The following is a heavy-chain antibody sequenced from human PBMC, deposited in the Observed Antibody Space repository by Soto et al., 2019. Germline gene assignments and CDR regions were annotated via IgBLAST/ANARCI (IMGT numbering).Heavy chain of an antibody. J-gene: IGHJ6*03. CDR1: GDSVSSNSAA. D-gene: IGHD1-7*01. CDR2: TYYRSRWYN. V-gene: IGHV6-1*01. Sequence: QVQLQESGPGLVKPSQTLSLTCAISGDSVSSNSAAWNWIRLSPSRGLEWLARTYYRSRWYNDYAVSVRSRITVKPDTSKNQFSLQLTSVTPDNTAVYYCAGTTSHQWYYMDVWSKGTTVTVSS. CDR3: AGTTSHQWYYMDV.